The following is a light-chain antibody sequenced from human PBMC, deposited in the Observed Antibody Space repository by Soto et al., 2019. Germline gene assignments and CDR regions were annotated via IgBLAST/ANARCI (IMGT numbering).Light chain of an antibody. Sequence: EIVMTQSPATLSVSPGESATLSCRASQSVRSNFAWYQQRPGQSPRLLIFGASTRATGVPVRFSGSGSGTHFTLTISSLQSEDFAVYCCQQYNNWPPWTFGQGTKVEIK. V-gene: IGKV3-15*01. CDR3: QQYNNWPPWT. J-gene: IGKJ1*01. CDR1: QSVRSN. CDR2: GAS.